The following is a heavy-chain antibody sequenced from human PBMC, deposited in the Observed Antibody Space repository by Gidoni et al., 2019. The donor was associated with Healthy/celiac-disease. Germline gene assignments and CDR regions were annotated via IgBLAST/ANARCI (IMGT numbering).Heavy chain of an antibody. D-gene: IGHD3-22*01. Sequence: QVQLQESGPGLVKPSQTLSLPCTVPGGSISSGGYYWSWIRQPPGKGLEWIGYSYYSGSTYYNPSLKSRVTISVDTSKNQFSLKLSSVTAADTAVYYCARETYDSSGYYSDYWGQGTLVTVSS. CDR1: GGSISSGGYY. J-gene: IGHJ4*02. V-gene: IGHV4-31*03. CDR2: SYYSGST. CDR3: ARETYDSSGYYSDY.